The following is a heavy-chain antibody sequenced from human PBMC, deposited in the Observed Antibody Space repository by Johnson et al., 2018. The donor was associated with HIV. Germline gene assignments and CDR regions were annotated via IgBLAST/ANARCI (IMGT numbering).Heavy chain of an antibody. CDR3: AKDFGLDWGNGFDI. V-gene: IGHV3-23*04. CDR2: ISSSGGST. CDR1: GFTFSSHS. D-gene: IGHD3-16*01. J-gene: IGHJ3*02. Sequence: MLLVESGGGLVQPGGSLRLSCAASGFTFSSHSMNWVRQAPGKGLEWVSSISSSGGSTYYADSVKGRFTISRDNSKNTLYLQMNSLRAEDTAVYYCAKDFGLDWGNGFDIGGQGTVLTVSS.